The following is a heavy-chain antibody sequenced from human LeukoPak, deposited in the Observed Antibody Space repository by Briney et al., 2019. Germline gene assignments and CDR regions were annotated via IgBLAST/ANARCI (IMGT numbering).Heavy chain of an antibody. J-gene: IGHJ6*02. CDR2: IYYSGST. CDR3: ARAGYYDSSGYYFSRYYYYYGMDV. D-gene: IGHD3-22*01. CDR1: GGSISSSSYY. V-gene: IGHV4-39*07. Sequence: PSETLSLTCTVSGGSISSSSYYWGWIRQPPGKGLEWIGSIYYSGSTYYNPSLKSRVTISVDTSKNQFSPKLSSVTAADTAVYYCARAGYYDSSGYYFSRYYYYYGMDVWGQGTTVTVSS.